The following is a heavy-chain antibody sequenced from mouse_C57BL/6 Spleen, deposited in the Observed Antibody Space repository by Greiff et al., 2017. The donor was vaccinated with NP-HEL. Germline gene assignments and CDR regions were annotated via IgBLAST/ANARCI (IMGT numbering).Heavy chain of an antibody. CDR2: IRLKSDNYAT. D-gene: IGHD2-1*01. V-gene: IGHV6-3*01. Sequence: EVNLVESGGGLVQPGGSMKLSCVASGFTFSNYWMNWVRQSPEKGLEWVAQIRLKSDNYATHYAESVKGRFTISRDDSKSSVYLQMNNLRAEDTGIYYCTSVYYGNWYFDVWGTGTTVTVSS. J-gene: IGHJ1*03. CDR3: TSVYYGNWYFDV. CDR1: GFTFSNYW.